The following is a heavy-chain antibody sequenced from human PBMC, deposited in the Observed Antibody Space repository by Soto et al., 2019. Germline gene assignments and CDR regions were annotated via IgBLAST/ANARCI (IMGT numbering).Heavy chain of an antibody. V-gene: IGHV4-34*01. CDR1: GGSFSGYY. D-gene: IGHD2-2*01. CDR3: ARASTVVPAAMFSGYYMEV. CDR2: INHSGST. J-gene: IGHJ6*03. Sequence: SETLSLTCAVYGGSFSGYYWSWIRQPPGKGLEWIGEINHSGSTNYNPSLKSRVTISVDTSKNQFSLKLSSVTAADTAVYYCARASTVVPAAMFSGYYMEVWGKGTTVTVSS.